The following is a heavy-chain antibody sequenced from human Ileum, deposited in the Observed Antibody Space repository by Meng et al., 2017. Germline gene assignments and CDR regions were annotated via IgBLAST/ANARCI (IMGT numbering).Heavy chain of an antibody. CDR2: IGTSDSYI. Sequence: GGSLRLSCSASGFMVNNFDMTWVRQAPGKGLEWVSSIGTSDSYIYFATSVRSRFTISRDNARNSLYLQITSLRADDTALYYCAISGGTLRAPDDFDIRGRGTMVTVSS. V-gene: IGHV3-21*01. CDR3: AISGGTLRAPDDFDI. CDR1: GFMVNNFD. D-gene: IGHD1-26*01. J-gene: IGHJ3*02.